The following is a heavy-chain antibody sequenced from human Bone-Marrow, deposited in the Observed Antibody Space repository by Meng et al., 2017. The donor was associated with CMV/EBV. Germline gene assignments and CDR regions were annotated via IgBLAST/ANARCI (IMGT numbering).Heavy chain of an antibody. J-gene: IGHJ4*02. CDR2: IKQDGSDK. CDR1: GFTFRTYW. CDR3: GPSWA. Sequence: GGSLRLSCAASGFTFRTYWMSWVRQAPGKGLEWVANIKQDGSDKYYVDSVKGRFTISRDNAKSSLYLQMNSLRAEDTAVYYCGPSWAWGQGTLVTVSS. V-gene: IGHV3-7*01. D-gene: IGHD1-26*01.